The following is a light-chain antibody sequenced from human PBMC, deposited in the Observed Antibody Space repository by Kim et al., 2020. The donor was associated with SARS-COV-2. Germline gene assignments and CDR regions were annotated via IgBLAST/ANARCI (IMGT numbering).Light chain of an antibody. CDR1: KLGDKY. Sequence: SYELTQPPSVSVSPGQTVSITCSGDKLGDKYACWYQQKPGQSPVLVIYQDSKRPSGIPERFSGSNSGNTATLTISGTQAMDEADYYCQAWDSSTAVFGVG. CDR3: QAWDSSTAV. V-gene: IGLV3-1*01. J-gene: IGLJ3*02. CDR2: QDS.